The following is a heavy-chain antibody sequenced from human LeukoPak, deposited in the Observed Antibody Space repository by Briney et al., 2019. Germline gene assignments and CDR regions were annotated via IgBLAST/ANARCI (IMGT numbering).Heavy chain of an antibody. CDR1: GFTFSSYG. Sequence: PGGSLRLSCAASGFTFSSYGMHWVRQAPGKGLVWVSRINSDGSSTSYADSVKGRFTISRDNAKNTLYLQMNSLRAEDTAVYYCARGSGYSYGPSDYYYMDVWGKGTTVTVSS. V-gene: IGHV3-74*01. CDR3: ARGSGYSYGPSDYYYMDV. J-gene: IGHJ6*03. D-gene: IGHD5-18*01. CDR2: INSDGSST.